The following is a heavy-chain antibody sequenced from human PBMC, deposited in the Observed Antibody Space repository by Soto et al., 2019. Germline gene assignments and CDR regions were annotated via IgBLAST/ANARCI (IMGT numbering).Heavy chain of an antibody. CDR3: AHIVVAGLGYYFDY. V-gene: IGHV2-5*02. CDR1: GFSLSSTRMA. Sequence: QITLKESGPTLVKPTQTLTLTCTFSGFSLSSTRMAVGWIRQPPGKALEWLALIYWDDDKRYSPFLKSRLTITKYTPXSQVVLTMSNMDPVDTARYYCAHIVVAGLGYYFDYWGKGTLVTVSS. CDR2: IYWDDDK. J-gene: IGHJ4*02. D-gene: IGHD6-19*01.